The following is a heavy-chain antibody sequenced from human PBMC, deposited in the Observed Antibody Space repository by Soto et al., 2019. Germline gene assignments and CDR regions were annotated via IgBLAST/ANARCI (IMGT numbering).Heavy chain of an antibody. Sequence: LRLSCAASGFTFSSYAMHWVRQAPGKGLEWVAVISYDGSNKYYADSVKGRFTISRDNSKNTLYLQMNSLRAEDTAVYYCARARTRYNWNDAATNWGQGTLVTVSS. J-gene: IGHJ4*02. D-gene: IGHD1-20*01. CDR1: GFTFSSYA. CDR2: ISYDGSNK. CDR3: ARARTRYNWNDAATN. V-gene: IGHV3-30-3*01.